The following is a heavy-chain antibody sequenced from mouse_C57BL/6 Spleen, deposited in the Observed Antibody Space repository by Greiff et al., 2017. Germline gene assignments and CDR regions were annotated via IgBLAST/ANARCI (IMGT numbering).Heavy chain of an antibody. CDR3: AIGNYVPDAMDY. V-gene: IGHV14-3*01. CDR1: GFNIKNTY. CDR2: IDPANGNT. Sequence: VQLQQSVAELVRPGASVKLSCTASGFNIKNTYMPWVKQRPEQGLEWIGRIDPANGNTKYAPKFQGKATITADTSSNTAYLQLSSLTSEDTAIYYCAIGNYVPDAMDYWGQGTSVTVSS. J-gene: IGHJ4*01. D-gene: IGHD2-1*01.